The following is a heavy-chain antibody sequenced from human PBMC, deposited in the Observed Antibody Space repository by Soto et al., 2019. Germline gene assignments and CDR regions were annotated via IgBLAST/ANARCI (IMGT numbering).Heavy chain of an antibody. V-gene: IGHV3-43*01. CDR1: GVTFDDYT. CDR2: ISWDGGST. CDR3: AKGNDYGDYGGAFDI. Sequence: GGSLRLSCAASGVTFDDYTMHWVRQAPGKGLEWVSLISWDGGSTYYADSVKGRFTISRDNSKNSLYLQMNSLRTEDTALYYCAKGNDYGDYGGAFDIWGQGTMVT. J-gene: IGHJ3*02. D-gene: IGHD4-17*01.